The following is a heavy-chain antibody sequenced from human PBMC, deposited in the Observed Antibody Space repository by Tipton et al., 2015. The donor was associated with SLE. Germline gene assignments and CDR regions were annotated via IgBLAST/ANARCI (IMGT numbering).Heavy chain of an antibody. Sequence: TLSLTCTVSGGSISSSGYYWGWIRQPPGKGPEWIGSIFYGGRTYYNPSLKSRVTISVDTSKNQFSLKLSSVTAADTAVYYCATQGITFGGVIAHDAFDIWGQGTMVTVSS. V-gene: IGHV4-39*01. CDR2: IFYGGRT. D-gene: IGHD3-16*02. CDR3: ATQGITFGGVIAHDAFDI. J-gene: IGHJ3*02. CDR1: GGSISSSGYY.